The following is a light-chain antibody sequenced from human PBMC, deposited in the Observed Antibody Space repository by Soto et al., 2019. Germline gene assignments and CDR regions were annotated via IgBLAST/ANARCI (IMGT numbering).Light chain of an antibody. Sequence: EIVMTQSPATLSVSPGQRATLSCRASESVSSHLAWYQQKPGQAPRLLIYDSSTRATGIPARFSGSESGTEFTLTISSLQSEDFAVYYCQLYGRSTMYTFGQGTRLEIK. CDR2: DSS. V-gene: IGKV3-15*01. J-gene: IGKJ2*01. CDR3: QLYGRSTMYT. CDR1: ESVSSH.